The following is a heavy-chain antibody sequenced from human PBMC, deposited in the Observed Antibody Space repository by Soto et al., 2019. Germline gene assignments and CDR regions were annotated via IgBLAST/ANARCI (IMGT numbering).Heavy chain of an antibody. CDR3: ARQWSYSNAFDI. D-gene: IGHD1-26*01. Sequence: PGESLKISCKGSGYSFTSYWISWVRQMPEKGLEWMGRIDPSDFYTNYSPSFQGHVTISADKSISTAYIQWSSLKASDTAMYYCARQWSYSNAFDIWGQGTMVTRLL. V-gene: IGHV5-10-1*01. CDR1: GYSFTSYW. J-gene: IGHJ3*02. CDR2: IDPSDFYT.